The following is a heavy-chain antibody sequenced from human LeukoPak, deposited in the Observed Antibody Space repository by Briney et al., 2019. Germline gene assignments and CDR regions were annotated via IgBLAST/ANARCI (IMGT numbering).Heavy chain of an antibody. J-gene: IGHJ3*02. CDR2: INSDGSST. CDR1: GFTFSSYW. Sequence: GGSLRLSCAASGFTFSSYWMHWVRQAPGKGLVWVSRINSDGSSTSYADSVKGRFTISRDNAKKTLYLQVNSLRAEDTTVYYCARDPYYYDSSGYYYPRSDAFDIWGQGTMVTVSS. V-gene: IGHV3-74*01. CDR3: ARDPYYYDSSGYYYPRSDAFDI. D-gene: IGHD3-22*01.